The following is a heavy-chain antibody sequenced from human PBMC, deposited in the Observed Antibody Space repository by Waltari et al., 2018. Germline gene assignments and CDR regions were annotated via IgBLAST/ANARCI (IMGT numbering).Heavy chain of an antibody. Sequence: QVQLQQWGAGLLKPSETLSLTCAVYGGSFSGYYWSWIRQPPGKGLEWIGEINHSGSTNYTPSLKSRVTISVDTSKNQFSLKLSSVTAADTAVYYCARRSGSYYGGVNWFDPWGQGTLVTVSS. D-gene: IGHD1-26*01. J-gene: IGHJ5*02. CDR3: ARRSGSYYGGVNWFDP. CDR2: INHSGST. CDR1: GGSFSGYY. V-gene: IGHV4-34*01.